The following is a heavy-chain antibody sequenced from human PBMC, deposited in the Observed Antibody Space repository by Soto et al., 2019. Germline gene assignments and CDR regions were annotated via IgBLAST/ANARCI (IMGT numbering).Heavy chain of an antibody. CDR1: GFTFSSYA. CDR2: ISGSGGST. V-gene: IGHV3-23*01. J-gene: IGHJ4*02. Sequence: GGSLRLSCAASGFTFSSYAMSWVRQAPGKGLEWVSAISGSGGSTYYADSVKGRFTISRDNSKNTLYLQMNSLRAEDTAVYYCAKDLRVGGSCYGPHSACYFDYWGQGTLVTVSS. D-gene: IGHD2-15*01. CDR3: AKDLRVGGSCYGPHSACYFDY.